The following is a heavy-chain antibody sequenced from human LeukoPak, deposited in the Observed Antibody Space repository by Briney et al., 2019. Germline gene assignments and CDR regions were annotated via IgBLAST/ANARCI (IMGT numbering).Heavy chain of an antibody. D-gene: IGHD3-22*01. CDR3: ARDPHQYYYDSSGYPY. CDR2: ISSSSSYI. Sequence: GGSLRLSCAASGFTFSSYSMNWVRQAPGKGLEWVSSISSSSSYIYYADSVKGRFTISRDNAKNSLYLQMNSLRAEDTAVYYCARDPHQYYYDSSGYPYWGQGTLVTVSS. CDR1: GFTFSSYS. J-gene: IGHJ4*02. V-gene: IGHV3-21*01.